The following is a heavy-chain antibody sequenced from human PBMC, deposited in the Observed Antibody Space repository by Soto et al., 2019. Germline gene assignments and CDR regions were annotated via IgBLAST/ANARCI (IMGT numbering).Heavy chain of an antibody. CDR3: AREGRDDIRNYYYNYMDV. CDR2: IYYSGST. CDR1: GGSISSGGYY. Sequence: SETLSLTCTVSGGSISSGGYYWSWIRQHPGKGLEWIGYIYYSGSTYYNPSLKSRVTISVDTSKNQFSLKLSTVTAADTAVYFCAREGRDDIRNYYYNYMDVWGKGTTVTVAS. D-gene: IGHD1-1*01. J-gene: IGHJ6*03. V-gene: IGHV4-31*03.